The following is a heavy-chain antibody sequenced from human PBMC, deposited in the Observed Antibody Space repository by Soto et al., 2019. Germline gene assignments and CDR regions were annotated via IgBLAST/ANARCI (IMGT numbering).Heavy chain of an antibody. D-gene: IGHD6-19*01. CDR1: GLSITDSEMG. Sequence: QVTLKESGPVLVKPTETLTLRCTVSGLSITDSEMGVSWIRQPPGQPLEWLAHIDSSGEKSYRTFLKSRLAISQDPSKSQIGLTMTNMEPADTATYYCARGHLAGAVSPWFDPWGPGIPVTVSS. V-gene: IGHV2-26*01. CDR2: IDSSGEK. J-gene: IGHJ5*02. CDR3: ARGHLAGAVSPWFDP.